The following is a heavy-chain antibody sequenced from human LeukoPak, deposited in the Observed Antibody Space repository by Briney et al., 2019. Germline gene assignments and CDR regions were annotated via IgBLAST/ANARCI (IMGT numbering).Heavy chain of an antibody. CDR2: ISAYNGNT. CDR3: ARGATYYYDSSGYYFDY. D-gene: IGHD3-22*01. V-gene: IGHV1-18*04. CDR1: GYTFIGYY. J-gene: IGHJ4*02. Sequence: ASVKVSCKASGYTFIGYYMHWVRQAPGQGLEWMGWISAYNGNTNYAQKLQGRVTMTTDTSTSTAYMELRSLRSDDTAVYYCARGATYYYDSSGYYFDYWGQGTLVTVSS.